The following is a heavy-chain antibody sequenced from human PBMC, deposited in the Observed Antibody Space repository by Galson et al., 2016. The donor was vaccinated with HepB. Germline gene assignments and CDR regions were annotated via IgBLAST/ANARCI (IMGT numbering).Heavy chain of an antibody. CDR1: GFTFSSYA. CDR2: ISGSGSNT. V-gene: IGHV3-23*01. D-gene: IGHD6-19*01. Sequence: SLRLSCAASGFTFSSYAISRVRQAPGKGLGWVSAISGSGSNTYYADSVKGRFAIPRDNSKNTLYLQMNSLRAEDAAVYYCTFESTQSSMAGNYWGQGTLVTVSS. J-gene: IGHJ4*02. CDR3: TFESTQSSMAGNY.